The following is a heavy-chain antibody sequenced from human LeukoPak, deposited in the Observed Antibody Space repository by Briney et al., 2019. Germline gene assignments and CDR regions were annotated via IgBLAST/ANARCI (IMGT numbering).Heavy chain of an antibody. CDR3: ATTTVTSPYYYYGMDV. D-gene: IGHD4-17*01. J-gene: IGHJ6*02. CDR2: IYYSGST. CDR1: GGSISSYY. Sequence: SETLSLTCAVSGGSISSYYWSWIRQPPGKGLEWIGYIYYSGSTNYNPSLKSRVTISVDTSKNQFSLKLSSVTAADTAVYYCATTTVTSPYYYYGMDVWGQGTTVTVSS. V-gene: IGHV4-59*08.